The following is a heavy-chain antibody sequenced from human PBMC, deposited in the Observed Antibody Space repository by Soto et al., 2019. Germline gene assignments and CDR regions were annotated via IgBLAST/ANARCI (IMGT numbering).Heavy chain of an antibody. CDR3: ARTRDTAMVYFDY. V-gene: IGHV1-69*13. D-gene: IGHD5-18*01. Sequence: SVEVSCKASGGTFSSYAISWGRRAPGQGLEWMGGIIPIFGTANYAQKFQGRVTITADESTSTAYMELSSLRSEDTAVYYCARTRDTAMVYFDYWGQGNLVTVSS. J-gene: IGHJ4*02. CDR1: GGTFSSYA. CDR2: IIPIFGTA.